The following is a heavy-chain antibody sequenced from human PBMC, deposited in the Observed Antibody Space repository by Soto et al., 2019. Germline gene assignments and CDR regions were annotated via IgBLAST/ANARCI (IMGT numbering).Heavy chain of an antibody. J-gene: IGHJ6*02. D-gene: IGHD6-13*01. CDR3: ADSSPDYYNYCMDV. CDR2: TYYRSQWYN. V-gene: IGHV6-1*01. Sequence: QTLSLTCAISGDSVSSNTAAWNWIRQSPSRGLEWLGRTYYRSQWYNDSAGSVRSRITINPDTSTNQFSIQLSSEPPQHKAVYSCADSSPDYYNYCMDVWGQGTTVTVSS. CDR1: GDSVSSNTAA.